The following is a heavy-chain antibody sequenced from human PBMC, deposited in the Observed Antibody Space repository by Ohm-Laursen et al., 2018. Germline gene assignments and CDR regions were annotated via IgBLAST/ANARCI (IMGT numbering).Heavy chain of an antibody. CDR2: INPNSGGT. CDR1: GYTFTGYY. J-gene: IGHJ6*02. Sequence: SVKVSCNASGYTFTGYYMHWVRQAPGQGLEWMGWINPNSGGTNYAQKFQGRVTMTRDTSISTAYMELSRLRSDDTAVYYCARFLWFGERDYYYYYGMDVWGQGTTVTVSS. CDR3: ARFLWFGERDYYYYYGMDV. V-gene: IGHV1-2*02. D-gene: IGHD3-10*01.